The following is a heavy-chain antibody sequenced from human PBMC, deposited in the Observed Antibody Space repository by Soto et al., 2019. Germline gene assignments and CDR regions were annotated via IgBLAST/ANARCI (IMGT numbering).Heavy chain of an antibody. Sequence: SVKVSCKASGGTFSSYTISWVRQAPGQGLEWMGRMIPILGIANYAQKFQGRVTITADNSTSTAYMELSSLRPEDTAVDSCASWTTVXTEGFDAFDIWGHWQMVTV. V-gene: IGHV1-69*02. CDR3: ASWTTVXTEGFDAFDI. CDR1: GGTFSSYT. J-gene: IGHJ3*02. CDR2: MIPILGIA. D-gene: IGHD4-17*01.